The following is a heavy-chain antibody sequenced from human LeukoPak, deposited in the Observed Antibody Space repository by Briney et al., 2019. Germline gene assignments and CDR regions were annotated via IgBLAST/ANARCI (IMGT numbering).Heavy chain of an antibody. J-gene: IGHJ2*01. CDR1: GFTFSSYS. D-gene: IGHD3-10*01. Sequence: PGGSLRLSCAASGFTFSSYSMNWVRQAPGKGLEWVSSISSSSSYIYYADSVKGRFTISRDNAKNSLYLQMNSLRAEDTAVYYCARRLSGFREFLSWYFDLWGRGTLVTVSS. CDR2: ISSSSSYI. V-gene: IGHV3-21*01. CDR3: ARRLSGFREFLSWYFDL.